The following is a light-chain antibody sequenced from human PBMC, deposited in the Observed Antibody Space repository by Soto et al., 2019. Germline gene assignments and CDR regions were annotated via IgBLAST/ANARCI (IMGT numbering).Light chain of an antibody. V-gene: IGKV3D-15*01. CDR3: HAYYNWLGT. CDR2: GAS. J-gene: IGKJ1*01. Sequence: EIVMTQSPATLSVSPGERATLSCRASQSVSSNLAWYQQTPGQAPRLLIFGASTRATGIPASFSGSGSGTEFTLATSSLLSEDFAVYYCHAYYNWLGTFGQGTKVEVK. CDR1: QSVSSN.